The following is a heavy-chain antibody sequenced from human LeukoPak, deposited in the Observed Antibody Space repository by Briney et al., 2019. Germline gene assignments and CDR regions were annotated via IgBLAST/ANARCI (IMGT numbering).Heavy chain of an antibody. CDR1: GGSFSGYY. CDR3: ARLSLVAGTFDY. Sequence: SETLSLTCAVYGGSFSGYYWSWIRQPPGKGLEWIGEINHSGSTNYNPSLKSRVTISVDTSKNQFSLKLSSVTAADTAVYYCARLSLVAGTFDYWGQGTLVTVSS. D-gene: IGHD6-19*01. J-gene: IGHJ4*02. V-gene: IGHV4-34*01. CDR2: INHSGST.